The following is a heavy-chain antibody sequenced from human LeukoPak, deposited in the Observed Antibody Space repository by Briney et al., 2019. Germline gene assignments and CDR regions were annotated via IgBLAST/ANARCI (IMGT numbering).Heavy chain of an antibody. CDR1: GFTFSSYG. D-gene: IGHD4-17*01. CDR3: TLTYGY. J-gene: IGHJ4*02. Sequence: GGSLRLSCAASGFTFSSYGMHWVRQAPGKGLEWVGFIRSKAYGGTTEYAASVKGRFTISRDDSKSIAYLQMNSLKTEDTAVYYCTLTYGYWGQGTLVTVSS. V-gene: IGHV3-49*04. CDR2: IRSKAYGGTT.